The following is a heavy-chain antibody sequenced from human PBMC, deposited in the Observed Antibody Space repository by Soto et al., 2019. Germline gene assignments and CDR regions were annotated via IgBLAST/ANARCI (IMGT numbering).Heavy chain of an antibody. V-gene: IGHV3-23*01. J-gene: IGHJ3*02. D-gene: IGHD6-19*01. Sequence: EVQLLESGGGLVQPGGSLRLSCAASGLIFSSYAMSWVRQAPGKGLEWVSAISGSGTTAYYADSVKGRFTFSRDNSKKTMYLQMNSLRAEDTAVYYCAKTTDGWFSAFEIWGQGTMVTVSS. CDR3: AKTTDGWFSAFEI. CDR2: ISGSGTTA. CDR1: GLIFSSYA.